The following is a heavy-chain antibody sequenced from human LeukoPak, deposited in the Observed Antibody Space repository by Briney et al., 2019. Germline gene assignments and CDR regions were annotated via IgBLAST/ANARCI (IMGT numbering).Heavy chain of an antibody. V-gene: IGHV3-30*18. CDR2: ISYDGSNK. CDR1: GFTFSSYG. Sequence: GTSLRLSCAASGFTFSSYGMHWVRQAPGKGLEWVAVISYDGSNKYYADSVKGRFTISRDNSKNTLYLKMNSLRAEDTAVYYCAKVCDPSSGYIVVVTALWYGMDVWGQGTTVTVSS. J-gene: IGHJ6*02. D-gene: IGHD2-21*02. CDR3: AKVCDPSSGYIVVVTALWYGMDV.